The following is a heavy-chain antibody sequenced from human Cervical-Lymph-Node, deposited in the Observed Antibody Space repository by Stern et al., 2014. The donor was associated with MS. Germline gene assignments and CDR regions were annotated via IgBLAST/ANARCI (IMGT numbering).Heavy chain of an antibody. V-gene: IGHV4-39*01. CDR2: IYYSGST. D-gene: IGHD2-2*01. CDR3: ARNGDHGSYHDFLDN. J-gene: IGHJ4*02. Sequence: QLQLQESGPGLLKPSETLSLTCTVSGASISGSTYYWGWIRQPPGQGLEWIGSIYYSGSTYSKPSLKSRVTIDVDTSKTQYSLKLSSGTAADTALYYCARNGDHGSYHDFLDNWGQGTLVTVSS. CDR1: GASISGSTYY.